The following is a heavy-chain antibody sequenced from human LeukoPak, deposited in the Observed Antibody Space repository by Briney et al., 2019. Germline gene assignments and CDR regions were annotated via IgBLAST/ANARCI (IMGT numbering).Heavy chain of an antibody. V-gene: IGHV4-31*03. D-gene: IGHD3-16*01. CDR1: GDSITSRAYY. CDR3: ARDLFVGGLDV. Sequence: PSETLSLTCTVSGDSITSRAYYWSWIRQHPGTGLEWIGYIYHSGSTYYNLSLMTRVTMSVDTSKNQFSLKLTSVTAADTAVYYCARDLFVGGLDVWGKGTTVTVSS. J-gene: IGHJ6*04. CDR2: IYHSGST.